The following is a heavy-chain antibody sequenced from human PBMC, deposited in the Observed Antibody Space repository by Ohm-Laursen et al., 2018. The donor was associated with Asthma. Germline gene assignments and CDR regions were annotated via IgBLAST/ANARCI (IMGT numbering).Heavy chain of an antibody. Sequence: SLRLSCAASGFTFSSYAMSWVRQAPGKGLEWVSGISSSGGSTYYADNVKGRFTISRDNSKNTLYLQMNSLRAEDTAVYYCARDQLQWTPSYGMDVWGQGTTVTVSS. CDR1: GFTFSSYA. V-gene: IGHV3-23*01. CDR3: ARDQLQWTPSYGMDV. J-gene: IGHJ6*02. D-gene: IGHD5-24*01. CDR2: ISSSGGST.